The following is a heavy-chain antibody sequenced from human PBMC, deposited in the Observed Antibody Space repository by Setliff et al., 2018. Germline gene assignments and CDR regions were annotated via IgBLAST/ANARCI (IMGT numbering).Heavy chain of an antibody. V-gene: IGHV4-39*07. CDR3: ARRTECYNFWSGYYDY. CDR2: IYYSGST. CDR1: GGSISSSSYY. D-gene: IGHD3-3*01. J-gene: IGHJ4*02. Sequence: SETLSLTCTVSGGSISSSSYYWGWIRQPPGKGLEWIGSIYYSGSTYYNPSLKSRVTISVDTSKNQFSLKLSSVTAADTAVYYCARRTECYNFWSGYYDYWGQGTLVTVS.